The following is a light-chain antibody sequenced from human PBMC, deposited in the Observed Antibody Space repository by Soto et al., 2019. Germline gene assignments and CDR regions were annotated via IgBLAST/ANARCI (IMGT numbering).Light chain of an antibody. Sequence: QSALTQPASVSGSPGQSITMSCTGTSSDVGGYNFVSWYQHHPGKAPKLMIYDVSNRPSGVSDRFSGSRSGNTASLTISGLQAEDEADYYCSSYTNSITFVVFGGGTKLTVL. CDR3: SSYTNSITFVV. CDR2: DVS. J-gene: IGLJ2*01. V-gene: IGLV2-14*03. CDR1: SSDVGGYNF.